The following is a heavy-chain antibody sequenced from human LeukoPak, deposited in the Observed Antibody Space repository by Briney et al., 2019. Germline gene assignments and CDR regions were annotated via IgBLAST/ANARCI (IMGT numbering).Heavy chain of an antibody. CDR3: AKVTYGSGTYGAFDY. CDR1: GFTFSSYE. Sequence: GGSLRLSCAASGFTFSSYEMNWVRQAPGKGLEWVSYISSSGSTIYYADSVKGRFTISRDNAKNSLYLQMNSLRAEDTAVYYCAKVTYGSGTYGAFDYWGQGTLVTVSS. V-gene: IGHV3-48*03. CDR2: ISSSGSTI. J-gene: IGHJ4*02. D-gene: IGHD3-10*01.